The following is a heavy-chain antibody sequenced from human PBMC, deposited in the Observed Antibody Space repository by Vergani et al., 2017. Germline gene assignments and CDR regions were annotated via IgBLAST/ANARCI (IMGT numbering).Heavy chain of an antibody. CDR2: INNNGGST. J-gene: IGHJ3*01. CDR1: GFTFNSYA. V-gene: IGHV3-23*01. Sequence: QLLESGGGLIQPGGSLRLSCAASGFTFNSYAMTWVRQAPGKGLEWVSGINNNGGSTYYADSVKGRFTISSDNSKNTLYLQMTDLRAEDTATYYCAKVCGICSCPYGGGAFDVWGHGTMVTVSS. D-gene: IGHD3-3*02. CDR3: AKVCGICSCPYGGGAFDV.